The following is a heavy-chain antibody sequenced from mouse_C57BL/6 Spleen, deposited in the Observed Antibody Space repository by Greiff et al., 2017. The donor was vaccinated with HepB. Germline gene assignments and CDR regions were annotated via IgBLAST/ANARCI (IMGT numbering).Heavy chain of an antibody. D-gene: IGHD1-1*01. CDR1: GYTFTSYD. CDR2: IYPRDGST. V-gene: IGHV1-85*01. CDR3: AGYYYYGSSRGGYAMDY. Sequence: QVQLKQSGPELVKPGASVKLSCKASGYTFTSYDINWVKQRPGQGLEWIGWIYPRDGSTKYNEKFKGKATLTVDTSSSTAYMELHSLTSEDSAVYFCAGYYYYGSSRGGYAMDYWGQGTSVTVSS. J-gene: IGHJ4*01.